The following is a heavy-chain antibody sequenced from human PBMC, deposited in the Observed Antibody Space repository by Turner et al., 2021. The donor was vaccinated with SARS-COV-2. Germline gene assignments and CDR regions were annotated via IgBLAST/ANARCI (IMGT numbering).Heavy chain of an antibody. Sequence: QVQLVESGGGVFQPGRSLRLSCAASGFTFSTYGMHWVRQAPGKGLEWVAVISYDGSNKYYADSVRGRFTISRDNSKNTLYLQMNSLRAEDTAVYYCAKQISYYGSGSLYYFDYWGQGTLVTVSS. CDR2: ISYDGSNK. V-gene: IGHV3-30*18. J-gene: IGHJ4*02. D-gene: IGHD3-10*01. CDR3: AKQISYYGSGSLYYFDY. CDR1: GFTFSTYG.